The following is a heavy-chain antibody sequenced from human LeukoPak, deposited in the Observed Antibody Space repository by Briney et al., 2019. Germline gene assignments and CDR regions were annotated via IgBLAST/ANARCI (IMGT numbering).Heavy chain of an antibody. J-gene: IGHJ4*02. CDR2: ISSSSSTI. D-gene: IGHD5-12*01. CDR3: ARDLKRGYSGYGPVV. CDR1: GFTFSSYS. Sequence: GGSLRLSCAASGFTFSSYSMNWVRQAPGKGLEWVSYISSSSSTIYYADSFKGRFTISRANAKTSLYLQMNSLRAEDTAVFYCARDLKRGYSGYGPVVWGQRTLVTVSS. V-gene: IGHV3-48*01.